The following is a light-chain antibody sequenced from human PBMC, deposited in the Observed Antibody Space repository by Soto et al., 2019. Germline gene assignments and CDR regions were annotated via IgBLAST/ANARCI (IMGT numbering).Light chain of an antibody. V-gene: IGKV3-11*01. CDR2: DAS. CDR1: QSVSSY. Sequence: EIVLTQSPAILSLSPGERATLSCRTSQSVSSYLAWYQQKPGQAPRLLIHDASNRATGIPARFSGSGSETDFTLIISSLEPEDFAVYYCQQRSDWPLTFGGGTKVEIK. J-gene: IGKJ4*01. CDR3: QQRSDWPLT.